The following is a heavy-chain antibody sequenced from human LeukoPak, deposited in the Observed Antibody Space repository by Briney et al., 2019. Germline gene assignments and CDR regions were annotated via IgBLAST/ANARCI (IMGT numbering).Heavy chain of an antibody. CDR3: ARERPEIDY. Sequence: GGSLRLSCAASGFTFSSYEMNWVRQAPGKGLEWVAYISSSGSTIYYADSVKGRFTISRDNARNSLYLQMNSLRAEDTAVYYCARERPEIDYWGQGTLVTVSS. J-gene: IGHJ4*02. CDR2: ISSSGSTI. CDR1: GFTFSSYE. V-gene: IGHV3-48*03.